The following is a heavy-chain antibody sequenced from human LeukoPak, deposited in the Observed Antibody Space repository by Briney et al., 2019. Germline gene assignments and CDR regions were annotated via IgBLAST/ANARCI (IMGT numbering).Heavy chain of an antibody. CDR2: IRYDGSKK. V-gene: IGHV3-30*02. CDR1: GFTFSSYG. Sequence: GGSLRLSCAASGFTFSSYGMHWVRQAPGKGLEWVAFIRYDGSKKYYADSVKGRFTISGDNSKNTLYLQMNSLRAEDAVVYYCAKGGYSYDSSGHNYFDYWGQGTLVTVSS. CDR3: AKGGYSYDSSGHNYFDY. D-gene: IGHD3-22*01. J-gene: IGHJ4*02.